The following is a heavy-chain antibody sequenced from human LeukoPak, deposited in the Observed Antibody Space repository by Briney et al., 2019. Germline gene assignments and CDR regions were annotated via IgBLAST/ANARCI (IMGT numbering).Heavy chain of an antibody. CDR1: GFTFSSYA. CDR3: ARVYSSSWYRGAFDI. Sequence: TGGSLRLSCAASGFTFSSYAMHWVRQAPGKGLEYVSAISSNGGSTYYANSVKGRFTISRNNSKNTLYLQMGSLRAEDMAVYYCARVYSSSWYRGAFDIWGQGTMVTVSS. CDR2: ISSNGGST. V-gene: IGHV3-64*01. D-gene: IGHD6-13*01. J-gene: IGHJ3*02.